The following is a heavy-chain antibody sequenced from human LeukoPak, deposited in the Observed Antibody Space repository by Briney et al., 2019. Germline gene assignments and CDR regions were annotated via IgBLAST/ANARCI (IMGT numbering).Heavy chain of an antibody. Sequence: GASLRLSCAVSGFTFSIAWMSWVRQAPGKGLEWVGRIKSKTDGGTIDYAAPVKGRFTISRDESKNTLYLQMNSLKTEDTAVYYCTTELGSGYYSSDYWGQGTLVTVSS. CDR1: GFTFSIAW. J-gene: IGHJ4*02. CDR2: IKSKTDGGTI. D-gene: IGHD3-3*01. V-gene: IGHV3-15*01. CDR3: TTELGSGYYSSDY.